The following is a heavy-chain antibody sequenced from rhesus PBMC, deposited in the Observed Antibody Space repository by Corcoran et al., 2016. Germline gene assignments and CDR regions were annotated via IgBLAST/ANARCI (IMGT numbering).Heavy chain of an antibody. V-gene: IGHV4-160*01. CDR3: ARTKTGYSGSFHFDY. CDR2: IRSGGIT. D-gene: IGHD6-25*01. CDR1: GGSINSNY. J-gene: IGHJ4*01. Sequence: QVQLQQWGEGLVKPSETLSLTCAVYGGSINSNYWSWIRQPPGKGLEWIGRIRSGGITNYNPSLKSRVTISIDTSKNQCSLKLGSVTAADTAVYYCARTKTGYSGSFHFDYWGQGVLVTVSS.